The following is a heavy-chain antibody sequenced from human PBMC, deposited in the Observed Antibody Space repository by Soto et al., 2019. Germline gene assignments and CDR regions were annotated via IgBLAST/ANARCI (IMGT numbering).Heavy chain of an antibody. V-gene: IGHV1-69*01. Sequence: QVQLVQSGAEVKKPGSSVKVSCKASGGTFSSYAISWVRQAPGQGLEWMGGIIPIFGTANYAQKFQGRVTITADESTSTAYMELSSLRSEDTAVYYCVRCNSSGWYGYYYYYGMDVWGQGTTVTVSS. CDR1: GGTFSSYA. CDR2: IIPIFGTA. J-gene: IGHJ6*02. D-gene: IGHD6-19*01. CDR3: VRCNSSGWYGYYYYYGMDV.